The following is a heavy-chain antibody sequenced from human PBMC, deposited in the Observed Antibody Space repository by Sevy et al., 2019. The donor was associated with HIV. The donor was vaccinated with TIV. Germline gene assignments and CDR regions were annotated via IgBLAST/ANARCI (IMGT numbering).Heavy chain of an antibody. D-gene: IGHD4-17*01. CDR3: AKDGLDYGDFYFNY. CDR2: LIGSGGRT. CDR1: GFTFSSYA. Sequence: GGSLRLSCAASGFTFSSYAMSWVRQAPGKGLEWVSCLIGSGGRTYYAGSVKGRLTISRDNAKNTLYLQMNNLRAEDTAVYYCAKDGLDYGDFYFNYWGQGTLVTVSS. V-gene: IGHV3-23*01. J-gene: IGHJ4*02.